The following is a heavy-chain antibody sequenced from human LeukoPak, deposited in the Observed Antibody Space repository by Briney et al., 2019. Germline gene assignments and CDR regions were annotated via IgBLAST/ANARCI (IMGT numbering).Heavy chain of an antibody. D-gene: IGHD3-10*01. J-gene: IGHJ3*02. V-gene: IGHV1-46*01. CDR3: ARGNVLLWFGESPTHDAFDI. CDR2: INPSGGST. CDR1: GYTFTSYY. Sequence: GASVKVSCKASGYTFTSYYMHWVRQAPGQGLEWMGIINPSGGSTSYAQKFQGRVTMTRDMSTSTVYMELSSLRSEDTAVYYCARGNVLLWFGESPTHDAFDIWGQGTMVTVSS.